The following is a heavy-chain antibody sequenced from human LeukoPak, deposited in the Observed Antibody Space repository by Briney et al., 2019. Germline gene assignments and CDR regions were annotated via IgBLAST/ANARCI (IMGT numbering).Heavy chain of an antibody. J-gene: IGHJ4*02. CDR1: GYTFTSYG. D-gene: IGHD3-22*01. CDR3: AGDSSGYYAGYYFDY. V-gene: IGHV1-18*01. Sequence: APVKVSCKASGYTFTSYGISWVRQAPGQGLEWMGWISAYNGNTNYAQKLQGRVTMTTDTSTSTAYMELRSLRSDDTAVYYCAGDSSGYYAGYYFDYWGQGTLVTVSS. CDR2: ISAYNGNT.